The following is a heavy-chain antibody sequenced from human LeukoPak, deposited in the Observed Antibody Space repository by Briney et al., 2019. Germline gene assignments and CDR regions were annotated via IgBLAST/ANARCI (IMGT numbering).Heavy chain of an antibody. V-gene: IGHV3-74*01. CDR3: ARGRPHGNDY. D-gene: IGHD4-23*01. CDR1: GLTFSSYW. J-gene: IGHJ4*02. Sequence: PGGSLRLSCAASGLTFSSYWMNWVRQAPGKGLVWVSRIASDGSSTTYADSVKGRFSISRDNAKSTLYLQMNSLKVEDTAVYYCARGRPHGNDYWGQGTLVTVSS. CDR2: IASDGSST.